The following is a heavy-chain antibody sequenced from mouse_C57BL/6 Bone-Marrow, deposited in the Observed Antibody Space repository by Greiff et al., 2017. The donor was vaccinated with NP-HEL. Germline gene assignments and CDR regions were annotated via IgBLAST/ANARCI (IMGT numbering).Heavy chain of an antibody. CDR3: ERSGGEGVYCGNSPCDY. CDR1: GYTFTSYW. Sequence: QVQLQQSGAELVRPGSSVKLSCKASGYTFTSYWMHWVKQRPIQGLEWIGNIDPSDSETHYNQKFKDKATLTVDKSSSTAYMQLSSLTSEDSAVYYCERSGGEGVYCGNSPCDYWGQGTTLTVSS. V-gene: IGHV1-52*01. J-gene: IGHJ2*01. CDR2: IDPSDSET. D-gene: IGHD1-1*01.